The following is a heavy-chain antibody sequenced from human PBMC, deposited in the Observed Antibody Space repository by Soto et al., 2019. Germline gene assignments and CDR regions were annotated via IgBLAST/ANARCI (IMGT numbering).Heavy chain of an antibody. Sequence: QVQLVQSGGEVKKPGASVKVSCKTSGYTFTTYGISWVRQAPGQGLAWVGWISAYSGKSHYAQKFQGKVTMTTDTSTHTPSLELRSLRSDDTAVYYCARDPYLGDHQYWGQGTLVTVSS. J-gene: IGHJ4*02. V-gene: IGHV1-18*01. CDR1: GYTFTTYG. CDR2: ISAYSGKS. CDR3: ARDPYLGDHQY. D-gene: IGHD3-16*01.